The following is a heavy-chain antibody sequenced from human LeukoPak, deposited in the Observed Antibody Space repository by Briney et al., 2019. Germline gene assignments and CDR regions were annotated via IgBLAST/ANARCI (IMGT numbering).Heavy chain of an antibody. CDR2: ISGSGRSI. D-gene: IGHD4-23*01. V-gene: IGHV3-23*01. CDR3: AKTTAVATPPLYFQN. J-gene: IGHJ1*01. CDR1: GFPFSSYA. Sequence: GESLKISCAASGFPFSSYAMSWVRQAPGKGLEWVSSISGSGRSIYYADSVKGRFTISRDSSKNTLYLQMNSLRAEDTAVYYCAKTTAVATPPLYFQNWGQGTLVTVSS.